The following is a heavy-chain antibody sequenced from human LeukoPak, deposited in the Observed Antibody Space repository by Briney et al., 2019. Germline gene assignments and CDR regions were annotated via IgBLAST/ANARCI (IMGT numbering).Heavy chain of an antibody. V-gene: IGHV3-30*02. CDR1: GFTFSSYG. CDR3: AKPHFDY. Sequence: GGSLRLSCAASGFTFSSYGMHWVRQAPGKGLEWVSFIRYDGSNKYYADSVKGRFTISRDNSKNTLYLQMNSPRAEDTAVYCCAKPHFDYWGQGTLVNVSS. CDR2: IRYDGSNK. J-gene: IGHJ4*02.